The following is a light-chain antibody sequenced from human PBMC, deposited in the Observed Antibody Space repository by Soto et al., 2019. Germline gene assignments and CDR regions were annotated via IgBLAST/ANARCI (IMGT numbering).Light chain of an antibody. CDR1: QSVLYSSNNKNY. Sequence: DIVMTQSPDSLAVSLGERATFSSKSSQSVLYSSNNKNYLAWYQQKPGQPPRLLIYWASTRESGVPDRFSGGGSGTDFTLTISSLQAEDVAVYYCQQYYGTPYTFGQGTKLEIK. CDR2: WAS. J-gene: IGKJ2*01. CDR3: QQYYGTPYT. V-gene: IGKV4-1*01.